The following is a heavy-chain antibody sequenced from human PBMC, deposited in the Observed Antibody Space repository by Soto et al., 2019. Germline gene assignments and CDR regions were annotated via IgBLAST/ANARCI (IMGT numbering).Heavy chain of an antibody. CDR2: IYYSGST. CDR1: VGSVISGSYY. D-gene: IGHD6-6*01. V-gene: IGHV4-61*01. Sequence: PSETLSLTCTFSVGSVISGSYYWSWIRQPPRKGLEWIGYIYYSGSTNYNPSLKSRVTISVDTSKNQFSLKLSSVTAADTAVYYCARDVLPDSSSPHYYYGMDVWGQGTTVTVSS. J-gene: IGHJ6*02. CDR3: ARDVLPDSSSPHYYYGMDV.